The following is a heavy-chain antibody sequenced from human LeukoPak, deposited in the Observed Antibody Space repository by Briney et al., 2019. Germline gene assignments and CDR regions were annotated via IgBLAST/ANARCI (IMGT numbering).Heavy chain of an antibody. Sequence: PGGSLRLSCAASGFTFSSYSMNWVRQDPGKGLEWVSYISSSSSSIYYADSVKGRFTISRDNAKNSLYLQMNSLRAEDTALYYCAKSTSVVVPAAMDYWGQGTLVTVSS. J-gene: IGHJ4*02. V-gene: IGHV3-48*04. D-gene: IGHD2-2*01. CDR3: AKSTSVVVPAAMDY. CDR1: GFTFSSYS. CDR2: ISSSSSSI.